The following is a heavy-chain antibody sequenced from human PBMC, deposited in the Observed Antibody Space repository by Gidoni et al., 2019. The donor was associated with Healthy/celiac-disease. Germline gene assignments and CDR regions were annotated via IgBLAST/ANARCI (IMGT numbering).Heavy chain of an antibody. J-gene: IGHJ6*02. Sequence: QVQLVQSGAAVKKPGASVKVYCKASGYTFPGYYMHWVRQAPGQGLEWMGRINPNSGGTNYAQKFQGRVTMTRDTSISTAYRELSRLRSDDTAVYYGARDQNDFWSVYYYYGMDVWGQGTTVTVSS. CDR1: GYTFPGYY. CDR3: ARDQNDFWSVYYYYGMDV. V-gene: IGHV1-2*06. D-gene: IGHD3-3*01. CDR2: INPNSGGT.